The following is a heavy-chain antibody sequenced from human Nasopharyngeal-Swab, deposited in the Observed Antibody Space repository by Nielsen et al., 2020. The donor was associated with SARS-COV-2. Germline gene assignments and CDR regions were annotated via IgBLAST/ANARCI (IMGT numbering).Heavy chain of an antibody. Sequence: GESLKTLCAASGFTVSSNYMSWVRQASGKGLEWVSVIYCGGSTYYADSVKGRFTISRDNSKNTLYLQMSSLRTEATALYYCARDLSSIWTSGLGVWGQGTTVIVSS. V-gene: IGHV3-53*01. J-gene: IGHJ6*02. CDR3: ARDLSSIWTSGLGV. CDR2: IYCGGST. CDR1: GFTVSSNY. D-gene: IGHD6-13*01.